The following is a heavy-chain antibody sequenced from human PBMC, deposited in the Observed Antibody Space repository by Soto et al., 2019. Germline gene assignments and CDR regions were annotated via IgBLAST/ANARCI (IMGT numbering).Heavy chain of an antibody. CDR2: ISSSRSYI. D-gene: IGHD2-15*01. Sequence: GGSLRLSCAASGFTFSSYSMNWVCQACGKGQEWVSSISSSRSYIYYADSVKGRFTISRDNAKNSPYLQRNSLRDEDTAVYYCATDQVVVAASPLIRGYYYGMDVWGQGTTVTVSS. J-gene: IGHJ6*02. CDR1: GFTFSSYS. V-gene: IGHV3-21*04. CDR3: ATDQVVVAASPLIRGYYYGMDV.